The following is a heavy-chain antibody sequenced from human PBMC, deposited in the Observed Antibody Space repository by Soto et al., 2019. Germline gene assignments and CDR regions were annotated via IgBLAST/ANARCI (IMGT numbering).Heavy chain of an antibody. CDR2: ISYDGSDK. J-gene: IGHJ4*02. CDR3: VGGQYYFDY. CDR1: GFPFTSYG. Sequence: QVQLVESGGGVVQPGRSLRLSCAASGFPFTSYGMHWVREGPDKGLEWVAIISYDGSDKYYADSVKGRFNISRDKAKNTLYLQMNSLRPEDTALYYCVGGQYYFDYRGQGTLVIVSS. D-gene: IGHD3-10*01. V-gene: IGHV3-30*03.